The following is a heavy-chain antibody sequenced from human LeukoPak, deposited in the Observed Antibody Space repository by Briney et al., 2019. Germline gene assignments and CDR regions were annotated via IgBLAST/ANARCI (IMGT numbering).Heavy chain of an antibody. V-gene: IGHV3-30*02. J-gene: IGHJ5*02. Sequence: GGSLRLSCAASGFTFSSYGMHWVRQAPGRGLEWVAFIRYDGSNKYYADSVKGRFTISRDNSKNTLYLQMNSLRAEDTAVYYCARDGVEFYNWFDPWGQGTLVTVSS. CDR3: ARDGVEFYNWFDP. D-gene: IGHD2-21*01. CDR2: IRYDGSNK. CDR1: GFTFSSYG.